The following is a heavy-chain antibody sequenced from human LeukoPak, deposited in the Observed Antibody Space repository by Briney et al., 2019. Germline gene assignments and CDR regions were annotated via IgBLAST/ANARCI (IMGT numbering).Heavy chain of an antibody. D-gene: IGHD4-23*01. CDR2: ISSSSSTI. CDR1: GFTFSSYS. V-gene: IGHV3-48*04. J-gene: IGHJ4*02. CDR3: ARDWNDYGGNTSSFDY. Sequence: PGGSLRLSCAASGFTFSSYSMNWVRQAPGKGLEWVSYISSSSSTIYYADSVKGRFTISRDNAKNSLYLQMNSLRAEDTAVYYCARDWNDYGGNTSSFDYWGQGTLVTVSS.